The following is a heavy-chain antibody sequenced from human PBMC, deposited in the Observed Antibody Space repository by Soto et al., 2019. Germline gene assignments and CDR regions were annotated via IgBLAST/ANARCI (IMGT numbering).Heavy chain of an antibody. D-gene: IGHD5-12*01. J-gene: IGHJ4*02. Sequence: QSTLKESGPTLVKPTQTLTLTCTFSGFSLSTYGVGVGWVRQPPGKALEWLVFVYWDDDNRYNPSLKSRLTVTKDTSKNQAVLTMANMDPVDTATYYCAHRKSGNGWVAGYFDYWGQGILVTVSS. CDR1: GFSLSTYGVG. V-gene: IGHV2-5*02. CDR2: VYWDDDN. CDR3: AHRKSGNGWVAGYFDY.